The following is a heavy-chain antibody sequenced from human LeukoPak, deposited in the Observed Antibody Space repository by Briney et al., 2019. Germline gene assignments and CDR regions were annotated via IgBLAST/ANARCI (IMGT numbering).Heavy chain of an antibody. D-gene: IGHD5-18*01. CDR3: ARQVTFGYAFAYYFDY. V-gene: IGHV4-39*01. J-gene: IGHJ4*02. Sequence: SETLSLTCTVSGGSISSSSYYWGWIRQPPGKGLEWIGSIYYSESTYYNPSLKSRVTMSVDTSKNQFSLKLSSVTAADTAVYYCARQVTFGYAFAYYFDYWGQGSLVTVSS. CDR1: GGSISSSSYY. CDR2: IYYSEST.